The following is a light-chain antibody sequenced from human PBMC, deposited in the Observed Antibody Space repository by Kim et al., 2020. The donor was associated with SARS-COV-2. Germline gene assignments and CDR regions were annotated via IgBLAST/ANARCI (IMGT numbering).Light chain of an antibody. CDR3: QQDNNWPYT. CDR2: GAS. J-gene: IGKJ2*01. CDR1: QSVSSN. Sequence: SVCPGDRGTRSCRASQSVSSNLAWYQQKPGQAPRLLIYGASTRATGIPARFSGSGSGTEFTRTISSLQSEDFAVYYCQQDNNWPYTFGQGTKLEI. V-gene: IGKV3-15*01.